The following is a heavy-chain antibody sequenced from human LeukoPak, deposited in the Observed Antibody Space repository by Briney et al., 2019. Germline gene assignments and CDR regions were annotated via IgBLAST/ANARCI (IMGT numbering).Heavy chain of an antibody. V-gene: IGHV3-23*01. Sequence: GGSLRLSCVASGIAFGTYAMSWVRQAPGKGLEWVAAISGTAVTIDYADSVKGRFTISRDNSKNTLYLQMRSLRAEDTAVYYCARVPVVVITERSSFDYAGGGWGQGTLVSVSS. CDR1: GIAFGTYA. CDR3: ARVPVVVITERSSFDYAGGG. D-gene: IGHD3-22*01. J-gene: IGHJ4*02. CDR2: ISGTAVTI.